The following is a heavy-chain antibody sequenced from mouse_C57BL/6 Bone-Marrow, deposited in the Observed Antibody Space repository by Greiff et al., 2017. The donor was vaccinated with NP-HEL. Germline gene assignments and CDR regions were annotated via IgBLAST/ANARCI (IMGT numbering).Heavy chain of an antibody. CDR2: IRLKSDNYAT. D-gene: IGHD2-4*01. Sequence: EVKLVESGGGLVQPGGSMKLSCVASGFTFSNYWMNWVRQSPEKGLEWVAQIRLKSDNYATHYAESVKGRFTISRDDSKSSVYLQMNNVRAEDTGIYYCTGGGDYDVLNYWGQGTTLTVSS. J-gene: IGHJ2*01. CDR1: GFTFSNYW. V-gene: IGHV6-3*01. CDR3: TGGGDYDVLNY.